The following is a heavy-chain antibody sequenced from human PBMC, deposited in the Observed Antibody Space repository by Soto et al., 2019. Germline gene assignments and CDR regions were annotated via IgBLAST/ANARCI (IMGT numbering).Heavy chain of an antibody. CDR2: VYSGGAT. CDR1: GFNVSRNY. CDR3: ARVPGRL. J-gene: IGHJ4*02. D-gene: IGHD3-10*01. Sequence: QLVETGGGLIQPGTSLTLSCAASGFNVSRNYMTWVRQAPGKGLEWVSFVYSGGATFYADSVKGRFILSRDDSQNTMYLQMNKLRAEDTAVYYCARVPGRLWGRGTLVTVAS. V-gene: IGHV3-53*02.